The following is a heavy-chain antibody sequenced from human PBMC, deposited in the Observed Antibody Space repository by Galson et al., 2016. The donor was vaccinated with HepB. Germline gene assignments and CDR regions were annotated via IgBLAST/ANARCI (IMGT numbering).Heavy chain of an antibody. D-gene: IGHD5-24*01. CDR2: IRKDGTEK. CDR3: VRGRDTHMGGGFHYGMDV. CDR1: GFSFSTQW. Sequence: SLRLSCAVSGFSFSTQWMNWVRQAPGKGLEWVANIRKDGTEKNYVDSVKGRFAISRDNPKNTLYLQMSILRVDDTALYYCVRGRDTHMGGGFHYGMDVWGQGTTVIVSS. J-gene: IGHJ6*02. V-gene: IGHV3-7*01.